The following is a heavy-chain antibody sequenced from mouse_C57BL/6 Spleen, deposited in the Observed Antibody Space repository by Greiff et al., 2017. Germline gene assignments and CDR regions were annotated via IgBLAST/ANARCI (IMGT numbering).Heavy chain of an antibody. CDR2: IYPGDGDT. CDR3: ARQGYYGSSYPYFDY. Sequence: QVQLQQSGAELVKPGASVKISCKASGYAFSSYWMNWVKQRPGKGLEWIGQIYPGDGDTNYNGKFKGKATLTADKSSSTAYMQLSSLTSEDSAVYFCARQGYYGSSYPYFDYWGQGTTLTVSS. V-gene: IGHV1-80*01. CDR1: GYAFSSYW. D-gene: IGHD1-1*01. J-gene: IGHJ2*01.